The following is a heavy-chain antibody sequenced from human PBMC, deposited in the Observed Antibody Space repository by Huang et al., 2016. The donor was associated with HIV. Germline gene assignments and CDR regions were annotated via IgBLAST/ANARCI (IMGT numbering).Heavy chain of an antibody. D-gene: IGHD4-17*01. CDR3: ARGLKHYGGNPRDNWFDP. CDR1: GGSFSGYY. J-gene: IGHJ5*02. Sequence: QVQLQQWGAGLLKPSETLSLTCAVYGGSFSGYYWNWIRQPPGKGLVWIGEIDHSGRTKYNPARNSRVTGSVDASKNQFSVKLSAVTAADTAVYYCARGLKHYGGNPRDNWFDPWGQGTLVTVSS. V-gene: IGHV4-34*01. CDR2: IDHSGRT.